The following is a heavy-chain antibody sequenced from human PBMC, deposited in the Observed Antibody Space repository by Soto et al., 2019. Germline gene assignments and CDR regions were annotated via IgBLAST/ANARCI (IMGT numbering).Heavy chain of an antibody. CDR1: GGTFSSYG. CDR3: ARDKQKWSRFRNYYYYGLEV. V-gene: IGHV1-69*13. CDR2: IIPIFGTA. Sequence: GASVKVSCKASGGTFSSYGISWVRQAPGQGLEWMGGIIPIFGTANYAQKFQGRVTITADESTSTAYMELSSLRSEDTAVYYCARDKQKWSRFRNYYYYGLEVWGQGTTVTVSS. J-gene: IGHJ6*02. D-gene: IGHD2-15*01.